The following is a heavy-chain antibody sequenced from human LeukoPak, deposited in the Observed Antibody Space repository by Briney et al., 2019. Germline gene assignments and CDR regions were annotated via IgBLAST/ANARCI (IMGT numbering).Heavy chain of an antibody. CDR2: ISTSSSTI. CDR1: GFTFSSYN. D-gene: IGHD2-15*01. CDR3: ARGGRYCSGDTCYFKY. J-gene: IGHJ4*02. Sequence: GGSLRLSCAASGFTFSSYNMNWVRQAPGKGLEWVSYISTSSSTIYYADSVKGRFTISRDNAKNSLYLQMNSLRAEDTAVYYCARGGRYCSGDTCYFKYWGQGTLVTVSS. V-gene: IGHV3-48*04.